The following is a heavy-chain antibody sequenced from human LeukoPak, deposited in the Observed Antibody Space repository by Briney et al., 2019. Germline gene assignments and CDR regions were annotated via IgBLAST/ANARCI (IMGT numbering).Heavy chain of an antibody. V-gene: IGHV5-51*01. CDR2: IYPGDSDT. Sequence: GESLKIPCKGSGYSFTNYWIGWVRLMPGKGLEWMGIIYPGDSDTRYSPSFQGQVTISADKSISTAYLQWSSLKASDTAMYYCERLGQTYDSSGCYALDYWGQGTLVTVSS. CDR3: ERLGQTYDSSGCYALDY. D-gene: IGHD3-22*01. J-gene: IGHJ4*02. CDR1: GYSFTNYW.